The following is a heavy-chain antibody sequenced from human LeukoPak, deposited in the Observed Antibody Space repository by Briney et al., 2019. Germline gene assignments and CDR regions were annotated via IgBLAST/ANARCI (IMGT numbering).Heavy chain of an antibody. CDR3: ARDAYYDFWSGYYIVAFDI. D-gene: IGHD3-3*01. Sequence: ASVKVSCKASGYTFTGYYMHWVRQAPGQGLEWMGWINPNSGGTNYAQKFQGRVTMTRDTSISTAYMELSRLRSDDTAVYYCARDAYYDFWSGYYIVAFDIWGQGTMVTVSS. CDR2: INPNSGGT. CDR1: GYTFTGYY. J-gene: IGHJ3*02. V-gene: IGHV1-2*02.